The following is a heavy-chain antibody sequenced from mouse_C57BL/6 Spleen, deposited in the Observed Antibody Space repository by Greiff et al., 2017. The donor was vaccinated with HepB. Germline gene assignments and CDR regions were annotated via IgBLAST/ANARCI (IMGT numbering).Heavy chain of an antibody. Sequence: QVHVKQSGAELVRPGTSVKVSCKASGYAFTNYLIEWVKQRPGQGLEWIGVINPGSGGTNYNEKFKGKATLTADKSSSTAYMQLSSLTSEDSAVYFCARRGSSGYFYAMDYWGQGTSVTVSS. CDR1: GYAFTNYL. D-gene: IGHD3-2*02. CDR2: INPGSGGT. CDR3: ARRGSSGYFYAMDY. J-gene: IGHJ4*01. V-gene: IGHV1-54*01.